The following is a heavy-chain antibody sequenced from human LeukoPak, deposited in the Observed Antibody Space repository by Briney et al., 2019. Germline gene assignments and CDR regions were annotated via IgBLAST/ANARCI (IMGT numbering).Heavy chain of an antibody. J-gene: IGHJ4*02. CDR3: ARTRRITTPTLDY. V-gene: IGHV1-2*02. CDR1: GYTFTGYY. Sequence: ASVKVSCKASGYTFTGYYMHWVRQAPGQGLEWMGWINPNSGGTNYAQKFQGRVTMTRDTSISTAYMELSRLRSDDTAVYYCARTRRITTPTLDYWGQGTLVTVSS. D-gene: IGHD3-3*01. CDR2: INPNSGGT.